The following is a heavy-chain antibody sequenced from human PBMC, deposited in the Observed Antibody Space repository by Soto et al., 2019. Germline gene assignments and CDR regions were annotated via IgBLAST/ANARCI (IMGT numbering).Heavy chain of an antibody. D-gene: IGHD4-17*01. Sequence: SETLSLTCTVSGGSVTNSSYYWGWIRQSLGKGLEWIGSVYYRGRSYSKSSVKSRGTISVDTSKIRFSLTLTSVTASDTAGYFCVSQRTTVPTQAYFDYWGPGALVTVSS. CDR3: VSQRTTVPTQAYFDY. CDR2: VYYRGRS. J-gene: IGHJ4*02. V-gene: IGHV4-39*01. CDR1: GGSVTNSSYY.